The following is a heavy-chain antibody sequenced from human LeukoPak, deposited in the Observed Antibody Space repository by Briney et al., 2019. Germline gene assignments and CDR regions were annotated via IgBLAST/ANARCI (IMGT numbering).Heavy chain of an antibody. Sequence: SETLSLTCAVYGGSFSGYYWSWVRQPPGKGLEWIGEINHSGSTNYNPSLKSRVTISVDTSKNQFSLKLSSVTAADTAVYYCARRGYFDRKIDYWGQGTLVTVSS. V-gene: IGHV4-34*01. CDR2: INHSGST. J-gene: IGHJ4*02. D-gene: IGHD3-9*01. CDR1: GGSFSGYY. CDR3: ARRGYFDRKIDY.